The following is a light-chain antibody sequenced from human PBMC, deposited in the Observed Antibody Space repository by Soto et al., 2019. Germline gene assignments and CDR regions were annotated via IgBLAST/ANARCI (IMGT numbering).Light chain of an antibody. CDR2: DAS. V-gene: IGKV1-17*03. CDR3: LQHKSYPYT. J-gene: IGKJ2*01. CDR1: QDISIY. Sequence: DIQMTQSPSAMSASVGDRVTITCRASQDISIYLAWFQQKPGRVPKRLIYDASSLQSGVPSRFSGSGSGTEFTLTISSLQPEDFATYYCLQHKSYPYTFGQGTKLEIK.